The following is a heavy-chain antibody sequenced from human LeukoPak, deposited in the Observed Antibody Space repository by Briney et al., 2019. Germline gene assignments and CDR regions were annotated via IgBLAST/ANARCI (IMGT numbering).Heavy chain of an antibody. V-gene: IGHV3-33*01. CDR2: IWKDGSDE. D-gene: IGHD3-3*01. J-gene: IGHJ4*02. CDR1: GFTFGDFG. CDR3: AREEALQLEASLDQ. Sequence: PGGSLRLSCAAAGFTFGDFGMHWVRQAPGKGLEWVALIWKDGSDEFYADSVKGRFTISRDNSRNTLSLQMNSLRGEDTAVYYCAREEALQLEASLDQWGQGTLVTVSS.